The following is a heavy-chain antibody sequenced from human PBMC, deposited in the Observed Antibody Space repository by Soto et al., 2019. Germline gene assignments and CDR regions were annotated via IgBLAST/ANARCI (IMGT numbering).Heavy chain of an antibody. Sequence: EVQLLESGGGLVQPGGSLRLSCAASGFTFSSYAMSWVRQAPGKGLEWVSAISGSGGSTYYADSVKGRFTISRDNSKNTLYLQMNSLRAEDTAVYYCAKDLLRMIGSGSYYRKDAFDIWGQGTMVTVSS. CDR1: GFTFSSYA. J-gene: IGHJ3*02. V-gene: IGHV3-23*01. CDR2: ISGSGGST. CDR3: AKDLLRMIGSGSYYRKDAFDI. D-gene: IGHD3-10*01.